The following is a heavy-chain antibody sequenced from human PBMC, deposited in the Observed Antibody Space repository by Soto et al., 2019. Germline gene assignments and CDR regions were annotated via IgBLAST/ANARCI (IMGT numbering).Heavy chain of an antibody. D-gene: IGHD6-13*01. CDR3: ASALSGWFLW. V-gene: IGHV1-2*02. Sequence: QVQLVQSGAEVKTPGASVKVSCQTSGYTFTGDYLHWVRQASGQGLEWMGWISPNSGDTKYAQQVLDRVTLTRDTSINTAFMELKRLKSDDTAVYYCASALSGWFLWWGQGSLVTVSS. CDR1: GYTFTGDY. CDR2: ISPNSGDT. J-gene: IGHJ4*02.